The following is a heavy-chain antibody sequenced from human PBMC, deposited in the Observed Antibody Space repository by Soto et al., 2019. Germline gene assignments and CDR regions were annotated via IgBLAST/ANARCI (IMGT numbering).Heavy chain of an antibody. V-gene: IGHV4-4*02. CDR1: GGSISSSDW. CDR2: THQKGGT. Sequence: QVQLQESGPGLVKPSGTLSLTCAVSGGSISSSDWWTWVRQPPGKGLEWIGETHQKGGTNYSPSLKSRVTISLDKSKNQLFLTLRSVTAADTAMYYCATRIEATGTIPWGQGTLVTVSS. D-gene: IGHD5-12*01. J-gene: IGHJ5*02. CDR3: ATRIEATGTIP.